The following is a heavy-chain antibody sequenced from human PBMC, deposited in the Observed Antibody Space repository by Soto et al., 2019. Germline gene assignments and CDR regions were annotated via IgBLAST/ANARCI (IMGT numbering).Heavy chain of an antibody. CDR1: GAPFSGHW. Sequence: EVRLVESGGGLVEPGGSLRLTCVVSGAPFSGHWMSWVRQAPGKGLEWVARMKSRQDGGTIEYASPVKGRLTISRDDARNTLYLQMNSLKTEDTAIYYCTAETYCGGGSCPEYWGQGTLVTVSS. CDR2: MKSRQDGGTI. CDR3: TAETYCGGGSCPEY. J-gene: IGHJ4*02. D-gene: IGHD2-15*01. V-gene: IGHV3-15*01.